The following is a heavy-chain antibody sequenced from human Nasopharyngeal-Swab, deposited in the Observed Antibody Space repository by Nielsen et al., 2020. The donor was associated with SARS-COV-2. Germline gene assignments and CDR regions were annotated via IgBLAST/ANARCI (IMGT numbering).Heavy chain of an antibody. V-gene: IGHV3-30*04. D-gene: IGHD3-10*01. CDR1: GFTFSSYA. Sequence: GESLKISCAASGFTFSSYAMHWVRQAPGKGLEWVAVISYDGSNKYYADSVKGRFTISRDNSKNTLYLQMNSLRAEDTAVYYCAGGDMVRGNYGFDYWGQGTLVTVSS. CDR2: ISYDGSNK. J-gene: IGHJ4*02. CDR3: AGGDMVRGNYGFDY.